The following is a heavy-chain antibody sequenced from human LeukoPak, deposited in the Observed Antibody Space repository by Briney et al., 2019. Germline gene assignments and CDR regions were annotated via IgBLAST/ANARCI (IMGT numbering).Heavy chain of an antibody. CDR2: IYPGDSDT. CDR3: ARQNGGYSGSYYSVLSAFDI. CDR1: EYSFPNYC. V-gene: IGHV5-51*01. D-gene: IGHD1-26*01. J-gene: IGHJ3*02. Sequence: GESLKISCKHSEYSFPNYCIGWVRQMPGKGLEWMGIIYPGDSDTRYSPSFQGQVTISADKSISTAYLQWSSLKASDTAMYYCARQNGGYSGSYYSVLSAFDIWGQGTMVTVSS.